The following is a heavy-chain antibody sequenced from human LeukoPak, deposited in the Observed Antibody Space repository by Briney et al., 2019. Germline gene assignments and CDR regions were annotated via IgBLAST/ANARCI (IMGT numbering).Heavy chain of an antibody. CDR3: ARDRRRKEQWLVWKAFDI. CDR2: INHSGST. J-gene: IGHJ3*02. V-gene: IGHV4-34*01. D-gene: IGHD6-19*01. CDR1: GGSFSGYY. Sequence: SETLSLTCAVYGGSFSGYYWSWIRQPPGKGLEWIGEINHSGSTNYNPSLKSRVTISVDTSKNQFSLKLSSVTAADTAVYYCARDRRRKEQWLVWKAFDIWGQGTMVTVSS.